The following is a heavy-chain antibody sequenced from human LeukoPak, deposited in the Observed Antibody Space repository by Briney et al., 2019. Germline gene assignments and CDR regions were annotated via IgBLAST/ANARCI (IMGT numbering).Heavy chain of an antibody. Sequence: SDTLSLTCDVYGGSFSGYYWSWIRQPPGKGLAWIGGINHSGSTNYNPSLWSRGTISINTSQNQISIKVRSVTAADTAVDYCSGGRRANRGSGDYYGFSDYWGQGTLVTASS. J-gene: IGHJ4*02. D-gene: IGHD3-22*01. CDR2: INHSGST. CDR1: GGSFSGYY. V-gene: IGHV4-34*01. CDR3: SGGRRANRGSGDYYGFSDY.